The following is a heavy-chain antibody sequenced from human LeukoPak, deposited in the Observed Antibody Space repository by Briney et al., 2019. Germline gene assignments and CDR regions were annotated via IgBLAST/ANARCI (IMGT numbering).Heavy chain of an antibody. CDR3: ARVDIVVVPAAMHFFYFDY. J-gene: IGHJ4*02. CDR2: IYYSGST. CDR1: GGSISSYY. Sequence: PPETLSLTCTVSGGSISSYYWSWIRQPPGKGLEWIGYIYYSGSTNYNPSLKTRVTISVDTSKNPCSLKLSSVAAADTDVYYCARVDIVVVPAAMHFFYFDYWGQGTLGTVSS. D-gene: IGHD2-2*03. V-gene: IGHV4-59*01.